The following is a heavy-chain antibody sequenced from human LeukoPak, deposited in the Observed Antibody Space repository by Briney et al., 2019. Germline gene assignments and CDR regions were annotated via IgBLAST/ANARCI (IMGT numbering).Heavy chain of an antibody. J-gene: IGHJ4*02. V-gene: IGHV3-23*01. CDR3: AKDQATMIVVVTHFDY. D-gene: IGHD3-22*01. CDR1: GFTFSSYA. CDR2: ISGSGGST. Sequence: ETGGSLRLSCAASGFTFSSYAMSWVRQAPGKGLEWVSAISGSGGSTYYADSVKGRFTISRDNSKNTLYLQMNSLRAEDTAVKYCAKDQATMIVVVTHFDYWGQGTLVTVSS.